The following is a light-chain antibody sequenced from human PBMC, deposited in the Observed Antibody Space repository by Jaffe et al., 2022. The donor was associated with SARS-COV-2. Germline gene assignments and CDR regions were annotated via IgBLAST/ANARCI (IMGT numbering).Light chain of an antibody. CDR1: QSINSW. Sequence: DIQMTQSPSTLSAFVGDRVTITCRASQSINSWLAWYQQKPGKAPKLLIYQASSLKSGVPSRFSGSGSGTEFTLTIGGLQPDDFATYYCQHYNSYSATFGQGTKVEFK. V-gene: IGKV1-5*03. CDR3: QHYNSYSAT. J-gene: IGKJ1*01. CDR2: QAS.